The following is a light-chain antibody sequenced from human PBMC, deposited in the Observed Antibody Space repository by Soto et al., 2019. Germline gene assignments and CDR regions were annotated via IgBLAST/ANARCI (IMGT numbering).Light chain of an antibody. J-gene: IGKJ1*01. CDR1: QSVSSN. CDR2: GAS. CDR3: QQYGSSLTWT. Sequence: EIEMTQSPATLSVSPGEEATLSCRASQSVSSNLAWYQQKPGQAPRLLIYGASSRATGIPDRFSGSGSGTDFTLTISRLEPEDFAVYYCQQYGSSLTWTFGQGTKVDIK. V-gene: IGKV3-20*01.